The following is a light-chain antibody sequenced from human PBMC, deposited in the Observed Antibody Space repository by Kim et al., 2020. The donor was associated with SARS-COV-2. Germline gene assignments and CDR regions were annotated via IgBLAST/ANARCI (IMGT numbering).Light chain of an antibody. CDR1: QDISNY. CDR3: QQYKSAPHT. Sequence: SASVRDSVTITCRARQDISNYLAWYQQKPGKAPKLLIYAASALESGVPSQFSGSGSGTDFTLTISSLQPEDVATYYCQQYKSAPHTFGQGTKLEI. CDR2: AAS. V-gene: IGKV1-27*01. J-gene: IGKJ2*01.